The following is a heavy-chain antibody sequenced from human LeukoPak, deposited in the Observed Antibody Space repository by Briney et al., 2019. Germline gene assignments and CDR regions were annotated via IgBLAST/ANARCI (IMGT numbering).Heavy chain of an antibody. J-gene: IGHJ4*02. V-gene: IGHV3-30*18. CDR1: GFTFSSYA. CDR3: AKDRGIAAAGGADY. Sequence: GGSLRLSCAASGFTFSSYAMSWVRQAPGKGLEWVAVISYDGSNKYYADSVKGRFTISRDNSKNTLYLQMNSLRAEDTAVYYCAKDRGIAAAGGADYWGQGTLVTVSS. CDR2: ISYDGSNK. D-gene: IGHD6-13*01.